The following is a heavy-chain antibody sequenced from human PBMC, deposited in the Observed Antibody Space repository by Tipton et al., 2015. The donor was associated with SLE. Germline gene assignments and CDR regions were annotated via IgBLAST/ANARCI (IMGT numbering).Heavy chain of an antibody. V-gene: IGHV4-34*01. CDR1: GGSFSGYY. CDR3: ARGSRITMVRGVPFDY. Sequence: TLSLTCAVYGGSFSGYYWSWIRQPPGKGLEWVGNIYYSGSTNYNPPLKSRVTISVDTSKNQFSLKLSSVTAADTAVYYCARGSRITMVRGVPFDYWGQGILVNVSS. D-gene: IGHD3-10*01. CDR2: IYYSGST. J-gene: IGHJ4*02.